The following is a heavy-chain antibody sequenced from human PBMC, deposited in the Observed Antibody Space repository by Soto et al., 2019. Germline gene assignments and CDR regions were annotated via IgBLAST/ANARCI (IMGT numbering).Heavy chain of an antibody. Sequence: ASVKVSCKASGYTFTSYDINWVRQATGQGLEWMGWMNPNSGNTGYAQEFQGRVTMTRNTSISTAYMELSSLRSEDTAVYYCARGRYGEHYYDYGMDVWGQGTTVTVSS. CDR2: MNPNSGNT. V-gene: IGHV1-8*01. D-gene: IGHD5-18*01. CDR1: GYTFTSYD. CDR3: ARGRYGEHYYDYGMDV. J-gene: IGHJ6*02.